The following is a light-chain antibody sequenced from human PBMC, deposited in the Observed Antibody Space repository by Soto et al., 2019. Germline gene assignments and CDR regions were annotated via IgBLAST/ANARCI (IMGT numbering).Light chain of an antibody. CDR1: QSVSSSY. V-gene: IGKV3-20*01. CDR2: GAS. J-gene: IGKJ2*01. CDR3: QQYGSSPLYT. Sequence: EIVLTQSPGTLSLSPGERATLSCRASQSVSSSYLAWYQQKPGQAPRLLIYGASSRATGIPDRFSGSGSGTDFSITISRREPEDFVVYYCQQYGSSPLYTFGQGTKLEIK.